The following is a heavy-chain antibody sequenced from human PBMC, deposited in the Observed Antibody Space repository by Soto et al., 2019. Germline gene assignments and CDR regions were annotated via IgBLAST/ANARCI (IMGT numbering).Heavy chain of an antibody. CDR3: ARDISSGSWSRSSILDMDV. D-gene: IGHD6-13*01. CDR1: GYIFSDYG. CDR2: INAHNGNT. Sequence: QVQLVQSGIEVKTPGASVKVACKASGYIFSDYGISWVRQAPGQGLEWMGWINAHNGNTNYAQKFQGRVTMTKDTLTTTANMELRSLRSDDTAVYFCARDISSGSWSRSSILDMDVWGQGTTVTVSS. V-gene: IGHV1-18*01. J-gene: IGHJ6*01.